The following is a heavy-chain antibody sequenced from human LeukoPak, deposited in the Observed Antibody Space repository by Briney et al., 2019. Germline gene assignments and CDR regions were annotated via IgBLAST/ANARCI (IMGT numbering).Heavy chain of an antibody. CDR1: GYTFTSYD. V-gene: IGHV1-8*03. CDR3: ARDSRPLVHWFDP. D-gene: IGHD6-13*01. CDR2: MNPNSGNT. J-gene: IGHJ5*02. Sequence: ASVKVSCKASGYTFTSYDINWVRQATGQGLEWMGWMNPNSGNTGYAQKFQGRVTITRDTSASTAYMELSSLRSEDTAVYYCARDSRPLVHWFDPWGQGTLVTVSS.